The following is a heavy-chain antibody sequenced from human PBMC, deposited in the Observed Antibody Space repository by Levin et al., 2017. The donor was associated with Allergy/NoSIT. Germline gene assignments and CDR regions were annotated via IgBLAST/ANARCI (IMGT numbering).Heavy chain of an antibody. CDR2: ISYDGSRK. V-gene: IGHV3-30-3*01. J-gene: IGHJ4*02. CDR1: GFTFNSYA. D-gene: IGHD3-3*01. Sequence: GGSLRLSCVASGFTFNSYAMHWVRQAPGKGLEWVADISYDGSRKYYADSVKGRFTIARDNSRNTVYLQMNSLRVEDTAVYYCASVYSEEWLLRYFDYWGQGTLVTVSS. CDR3: ASVYSEEWLLRYFDY.